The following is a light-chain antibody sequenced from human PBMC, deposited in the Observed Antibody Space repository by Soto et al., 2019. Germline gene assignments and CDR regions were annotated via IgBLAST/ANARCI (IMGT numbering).Light chain of an antibody. J-gene: IGKJ1*01. Sequence: EIVMTQSPGTLSVSPGERVTLSCRANRNIISNLAWYQQKPGQAPRLLIFFASTRATGVPDRFSGSGSGTDFTLTIRSLQSADFGVYYCRQYGSSPTTFGQGTKVDIK. CDR2: FAS. CDR1: RNIISN. V-gene: IGKV3-15*01. CDR3: RQYGSSPTT.